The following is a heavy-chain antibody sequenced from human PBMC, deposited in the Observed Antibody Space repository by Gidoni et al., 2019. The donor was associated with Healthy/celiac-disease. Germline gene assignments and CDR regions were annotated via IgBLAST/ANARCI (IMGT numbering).Heavy chain of an antibody. V-gene: IGHV4-39*01. Sequence: QLQLQESGPGLVKPSETLSLTCTVSGGSISSSSHYWGCIRQPPGKGREWIGSIYYSRSTYYNPSLKSRVTISVDTTKNQLSLKLSSVTAADTAVYYCASTGYSSGWYWFDPWGQGTLVTVSS. CDR2: IYYSRST. J-gene: IGHJ5*02. CDR1: GGSISSSSHY. CDR3: ASTGYSSGWYWFDP. D-gene: IGHD6-19*01.